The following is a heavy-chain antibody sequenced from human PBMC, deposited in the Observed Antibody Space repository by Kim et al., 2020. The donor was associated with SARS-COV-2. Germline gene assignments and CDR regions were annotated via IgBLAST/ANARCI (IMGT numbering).Heavy chain of an antibody. CDR3: ARHGPRRSEAYYYSMDV. V-gene: IGHV5-51*01. CDR1: GYSFTSYW. J-gene: IGHJ6*02. CDR2: IYPGDSDT. Sequence: GESLKISCKGSGYSFTSYWIGWVRQMPGKGMEWMGIIYPGDSDTRYSPSFQGQVTISADKSISTAYLQWSSLKASDTAMYYCARHGPRRSEAYYYSMDVWGQGTTVTVSS.